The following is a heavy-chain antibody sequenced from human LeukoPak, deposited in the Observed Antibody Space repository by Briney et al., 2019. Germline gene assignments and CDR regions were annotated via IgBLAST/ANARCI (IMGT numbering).Heavy chain of an antibody. CDR2: IYYSGST. CDR1: GGSISSYY. D-gene: IGHD6-13*01. Sequence: SETLSLTCTVSGGSISSYYWSWIRQPPGKGLEWIGYIYYSGSTNYNPSLKSRVTMSVDTSKNQFSLKLSSVTAADTAVYYCARQGSSSWYWRYNWFDPWGQGTLVTVSS. V-gene: IGHV4-59*08. J-gene: IGHJ5*02. CDR3: ARQGSSSWYWRYNWFDP.